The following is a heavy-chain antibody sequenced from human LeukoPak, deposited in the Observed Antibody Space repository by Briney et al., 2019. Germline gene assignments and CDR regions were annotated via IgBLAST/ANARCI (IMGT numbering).Heavy chain of an antibody. CDR2: MNTDGSNT. J-gene: IGHJ5*01. D-gene: IGHD5-18*01. V-gene: IGHV3-74*01. CDR1: GFTFSSYW. Sequence: GGSLRLSCAASGFTFSSYWMHWVRQAPRKGLVWVSRMNTDGSNTNYADSVKGRFTISRDNAKSTLYLQMNSLRAEDTAVYYCARGLQGHWFDSWGQGTLVTVSS. CDR3: ARGLQGHWFDS.